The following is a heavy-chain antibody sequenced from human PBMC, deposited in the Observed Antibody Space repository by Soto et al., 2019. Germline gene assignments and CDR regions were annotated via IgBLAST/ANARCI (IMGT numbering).Heavy chain of an antibody. J-gene: IGHJ3*02. CDR2: ISSSASTI. V-gene: IGHV3-48*03. CDR1: GFTFSSYE. CDR3: AKIHDSSGRTVISRAFDI. D-gene: IGHD3-22*01. Sequence: EVQLVESGGGLVQPGGSPRLSCAASGFTFSSYEMHWVRQAPGKGLEWVSYISSSASTIHYADSVKGRFTISRDNAKNSLYLQMNSLRAEDTAVYYCAKIHDSSGRTVISRAFDIWGQGTMVTVSS.